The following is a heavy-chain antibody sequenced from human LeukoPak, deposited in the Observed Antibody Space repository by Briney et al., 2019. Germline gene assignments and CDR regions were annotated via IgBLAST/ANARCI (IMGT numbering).Heavy chain of an antibody. CDR2: IYYSGST. V-gene: IGHV4-39*07. CDR3: ARDRVGATYYFDY. J-gene: IGHJ4*02. CDR1: GVSISSSSYY. D-gene: IGHD1-26*01. Sequence: SETLSLTCTVSGVSISSSSYYWGWIRQPPGKGLEWIGSIYYSGSTYYNPSLKSRVTISVDTSKNQFSLKLSSVTAADTAVYYCARDRVGATYYFDYWGQGTLVTVSS.